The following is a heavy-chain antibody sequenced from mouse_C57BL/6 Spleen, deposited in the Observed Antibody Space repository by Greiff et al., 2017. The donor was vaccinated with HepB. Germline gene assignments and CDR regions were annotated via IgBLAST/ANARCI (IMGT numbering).Heavy chain of an antibody. V-gene: IGHV1-26*01. Sequence: EVQLQQSGPELVKPGASVKISCKASGYTFTDYYMNWVKQSHGKSLEWIGDINPNNGGTSYNQKFKGKATLTVDKSSSTAYMELRSLTSEDSAVYYCARGGGYDNYWGQGTTLTGAS. CDR2: INPNNGGT. CDR3: ARGGGYDNY. D-gene: IGHD2-2*01. J-gene: IGHJ2*01. CDR1: GYTFTDYY.